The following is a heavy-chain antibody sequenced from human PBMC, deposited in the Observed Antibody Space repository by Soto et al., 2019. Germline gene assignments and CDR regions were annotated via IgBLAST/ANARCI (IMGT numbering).Heavy chain of an antibody. CDR1: GFPFSLYL. Sequence: PGGSLRLSCAASGFPFSLYLMSWVRQAPGKDLEWVSLISHNSGYAYYADSVKGRFTVSRDSARNSLYLQMNSLRAEDTAVYYCARTDSFDMWGQGTMVTVSS. V-gene: IGHV3-21*06. CDR2: ISHNSGYA. J-gene: IGHJ3*02. CDR3: ARTDSFDM.